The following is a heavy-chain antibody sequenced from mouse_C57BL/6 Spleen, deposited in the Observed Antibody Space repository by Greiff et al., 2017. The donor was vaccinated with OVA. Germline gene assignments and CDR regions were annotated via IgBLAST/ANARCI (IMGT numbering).Heavy chain of an antibody. D-gene: IGHD4-1*01. V-gene: IGHV5-4*01. CDR2: ISDGGSYT. J-gene: IGHJ1*03. Sequence: EVHLVESGGGLVKPGGSLKLSCAASGFTFSSYAMSWVRQTPEKRLEWVATISDGGSYTYYPDNVKGRFTISRDNAQNNLYLQMSHLKSEDTAMYYCARTGTWYFDVWGTGTTVTVSS. CDR1: GFTFSSYA. CDR3: ARTGTWYFDV.